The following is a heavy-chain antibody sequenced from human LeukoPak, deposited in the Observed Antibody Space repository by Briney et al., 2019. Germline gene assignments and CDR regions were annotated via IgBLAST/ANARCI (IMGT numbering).Heavy chain of an antibody. J-gene: IGHJ4*02. CDR3: ARGYYYFDY. CDR1: GDSINSDY. V-gene: IGHV4-59*01. D-gene: IGHD2-21*01. Sequence: SETLSLTCIVSGDSINSDYWNWIRQPPGKGLEWMGYIYYSGSVNYNPSLKSRVTISVDTSKRQFSLKLSSVTAADTAVYYCARGYYYFDYWGQGTLVTVSS. CDR2: IYYSGSV.